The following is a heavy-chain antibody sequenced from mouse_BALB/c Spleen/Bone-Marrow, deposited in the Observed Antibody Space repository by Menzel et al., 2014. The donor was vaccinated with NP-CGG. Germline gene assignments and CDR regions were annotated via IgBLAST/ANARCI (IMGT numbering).Heavy chain of an antibody. D-gene: IGHD2-4*01. Sequence: EVQLQESGPGLVKPSQSLSLICTVTGYSITSDYAWNWIRQFPGNKLEWMDYISYSGSTSYNPSLKSRISITRDTSKNQFFLQLNSVTTEDTATYYCARYDYDVGYFDYWGQGTTLTVSS. CDR1: GYSITSDYA. V-gene: IGHV3-2*02. CDR2: ISYSGST. CDR3: ARYDYDVGYFDY. J-gene: IGHJ2*01.